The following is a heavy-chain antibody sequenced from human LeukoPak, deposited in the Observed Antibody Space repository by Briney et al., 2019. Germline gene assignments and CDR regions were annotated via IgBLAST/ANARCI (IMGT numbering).Heavy chain of an antibody. CDR3: ARNTTDRFFDY. J-gene: IGHJ4*02. CDR1: GSSIRSDYY. Sequence: SETLSLTCAVCGSSIRSDYYWGWFRQPPGKGLEWIGSIYHSGSTSYNPSLKSRVTISVDTSQNQFSLNLNSVTAADTAVYYCARNTTDRFFDYWGQGTLVTVSS. CDR2: IYHSGST. V-gene: IGHV4-38-2*01. D-gene: IGHD4-17*01.